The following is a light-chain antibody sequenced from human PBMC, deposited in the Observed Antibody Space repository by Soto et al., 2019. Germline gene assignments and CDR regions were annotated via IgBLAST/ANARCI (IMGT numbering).Light chain of an antibody. V-gene: IGKV1-39*01. J-gene: IGKJ1*01. CDR2: AAS. CDR1: QSISSY. CDR3: QKYNSAPWT. Sequence: DIQMTQSPSSLSASVGDRVTITCRTSQSISSYLNWYQQKPGKAPKLLIYAASTLQSEVPSRFSGSGSGTDFTLTISSLQPEDVATYYCQKYNSAPWTFGQGTKVEIK.